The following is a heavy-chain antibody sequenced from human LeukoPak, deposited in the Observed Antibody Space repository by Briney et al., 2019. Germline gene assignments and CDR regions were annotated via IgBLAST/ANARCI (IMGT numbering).Heavy chain of an antibody. V-gene: IGHV3-7*01. CDR1: GFTFSSYW. D-gene: IGHD3-3*01. J-gene: IGHJ3*02. CDR2: IKQDGSEK. CDR3: ARDLVNSDDFWSGYYRGDAFDI. Sequence: PGGSLRLSCAASGFTFSSYWMSWVRQAPGKGLEWVANIKQDGSEKYYVDSVKGRFTISRDNAKNSLYLQMNSLRAEDTAVYYCARDLVNSDDFWSGYYRGDAFDIWGQGTMVTVSS.